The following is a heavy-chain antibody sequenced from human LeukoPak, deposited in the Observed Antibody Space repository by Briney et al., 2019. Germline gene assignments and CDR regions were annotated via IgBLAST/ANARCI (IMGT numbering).Heavy chain of an antibody. Sequence: SVKVSCKASGGTFSSYAISWVRQAPGQGLEWMGGIIPIFGTANYAQKFQGRVTITTDVSTSTAYMELSSLRSEDTAVYYCAKGQGYNYGDSIDYWGQGTLVTVSS. V-gene: IGHV1-69*05. CDR1: GGTFSSYA. J-gene: IGHJ4*02. CDR3: AKGQGYNYGDSIDY. CDR2: IIPIFGTA. D-gene: IGHD5-18*01.